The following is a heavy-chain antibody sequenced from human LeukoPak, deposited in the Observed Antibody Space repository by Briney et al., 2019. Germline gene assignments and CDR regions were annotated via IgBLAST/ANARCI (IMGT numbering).Heavy chain of an antibody. CDR1: GFTFSSYA. Sequence: GGSLRLSCAASGFTFSSYAMSWVRQAPGKGLEWVSSISDSGGSTYYADSVKGRFTISRDNSKNTLYLQMTSLRAEATAVYYCAKDAVAGSLPLYYFDQWGQGTLVTVSS. CDR2: ISDSGGST. J-gene: IGHJ4*02. V-gene: IGHV3-23*01. CDR3: AKDAVAGSLPLYYFDQ. D-gene: IGHD6-19*01.